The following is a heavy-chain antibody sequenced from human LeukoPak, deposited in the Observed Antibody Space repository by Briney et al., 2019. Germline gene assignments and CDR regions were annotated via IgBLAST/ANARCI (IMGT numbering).Heavy chain of an antibody. Sequence: APMKVSCKSSGFTFTDHYIHWVRQGPGQGLEWMGYIGPHSTFTSSPQEFQGRVTMTRDASMSAAYMELTRLTSDDTAVYYCVREGEGPLSKDFDYWGQGTLVTVSS. CDR3: VREGEGPLSKDFDY. D-gene: IGHD2/OR15-2a*01. CDR2: IGPHSTFT. V-gene: IGHV1-2*02. CDR1: GFTFTDHY. J-gene: IGHJ4*02.